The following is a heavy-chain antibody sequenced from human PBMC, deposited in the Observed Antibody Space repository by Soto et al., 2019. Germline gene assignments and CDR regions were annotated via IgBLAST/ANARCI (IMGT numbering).Heavy chain of an antibody. CDR2: IYYSGST. Sequence: QVQLQESGPGLVKPSQTLSLTCTVSGGSISSGGYYWSWIRQHPGKGLEWIGYIYYSGSTYYNPSLKGRVTISVATSKNQCALQLSSVTAADTAVYYCAGSSTSANYLDYWGQGTLVTVSS. D-gene: IGHD2-2*01. V-gene: IGHV4-31*03. J-gene: IGHJ4*02. CDR1: GGSISSGGYY. CDR3: AGSSTSANYLDY.